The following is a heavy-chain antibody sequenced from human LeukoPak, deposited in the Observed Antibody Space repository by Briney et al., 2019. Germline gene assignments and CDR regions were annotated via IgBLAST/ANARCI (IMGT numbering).Heavy chain of an antibody. CDR1: GFSFSTYA. V-gene: IGHV3-64*04. J-gene: IGHJ4*02. CDR3: AKDMIAAAGTSGLN. CDR2: ISTNGDST. D-gene: IGHD6-13*01. Sequence: GGSLRLSCAASGFSFSTYAMHWVRQAPGKGLEYVSAISTNGDSTYYADSVKGRFTISRDNSKNTLYLQMNSLRAEDTAVYYCAKDMIAAAGTSGLNWGQGTLVTVSS.